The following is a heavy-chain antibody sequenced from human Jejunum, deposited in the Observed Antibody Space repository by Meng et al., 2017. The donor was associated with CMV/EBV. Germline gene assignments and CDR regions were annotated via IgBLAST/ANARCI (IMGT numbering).Heavy chain of an antibody. Sequence: FSPFGMHWVRQAPGKGLEWVAFLRYDGAITYYAASVKGRFTISRDNSKKTLYLQMNSLRVEDTAVYFCAKLYGDLDNYYYYGMDVWGQGTTVTVSS. CDR3: AKLYGDLDNYYYYGMDV. CDR2: LRYDGAIT. V-gene: IGHV3-30*02. J-gene: IGHJ6*02. D-gene: IGHD4-17*01. CDR1: FSPFG.